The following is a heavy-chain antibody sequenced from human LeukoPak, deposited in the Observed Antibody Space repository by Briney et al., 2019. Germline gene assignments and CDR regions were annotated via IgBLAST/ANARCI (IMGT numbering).Heavy chain of an antibody. D-gene: IGHD2-2*01. CDR2: INPNSGGT. V-gene: IGHV1-2*06. CDR3: ARDQLLWLPFDY. J-gene: IGHJ4*02. CDR1: GYTFTVYY. Sequence: ASVKVSWKASGYTFTVYYMHWVRQAPGQGPEWMGRINPNSGGTNYAQKFQGRVTMTRDTSISTAYMELSRLRSDDTAVYYCARDQLLWLPFDYWGQGTLVTVSS.